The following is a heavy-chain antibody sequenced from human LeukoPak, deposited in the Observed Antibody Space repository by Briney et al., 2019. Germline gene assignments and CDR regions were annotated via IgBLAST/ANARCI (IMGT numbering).Heavy chain of an antibody. CDR3: AKGTLWDPDY. J-gene: IGHJ4*02. Sequence: PGGSLRLSCAASGFTFSSYGMHWVRQAPGKGLEWVAVISYDGSNKYYADSVKGRFTISRDNSKNTLYLQMNSLRAEDTAVYYCAKGTLWDPDYWGQGTLVTVSS. D-gene: IGHD3-10*01. CDR2: ISYDGSNK. V-gene: IGHV3-30*18. CDR1: GFTFSSYG.